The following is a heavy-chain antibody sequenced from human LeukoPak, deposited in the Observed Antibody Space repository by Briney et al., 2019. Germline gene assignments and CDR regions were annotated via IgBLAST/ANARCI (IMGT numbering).Heavy chain of an antibody. D-gene: IGHD2-21*01. V-gene: IGHV4-39*01. CDR2: IYYSGST. J-gene: IGHJ4*02. Sequence: PSETLSLTCTVSGGSISSSSYYWGWIRQPPGKGLEWIGSIYYSGSTYYNPSLKSRVTISVDTSKNQFSLKLSSVTAADTAVYYCAMLYCGGDCYSRVSDYWGQGTLVTVSP. CDR3: AMLYCGGDCYSRVSDY. CDR1: GGSISSSSYY.